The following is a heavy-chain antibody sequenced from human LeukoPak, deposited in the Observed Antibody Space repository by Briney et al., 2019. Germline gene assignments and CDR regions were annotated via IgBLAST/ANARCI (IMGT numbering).Heavy chain of an antibody. J-gene: IGHJ4*02. V-gene: IGHV3-23*01. CDR3: AKRDGEQQLPFDY. CDR1: GFTFSSYA. Sequence: GGSLRLSCAASGFTFSSYAMSWVRQAPGEGLEVVSAISGSGGSTYYADSVKGRFTISRDNSKNTLYLQMNSLRAEDTAVYYCAKRDGEQQLPFDYWGQGTLVTVSS. D-gene: IGHD6-13*01. CDR2: ISGSGGST.